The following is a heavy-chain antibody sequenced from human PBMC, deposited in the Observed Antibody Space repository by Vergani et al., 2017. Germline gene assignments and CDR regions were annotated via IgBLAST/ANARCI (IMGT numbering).Heavy chain of an antibody. CDR3: ARGPPLYGDYVPPIDY. CDR1: GFTVSSNY. J-gene: IGHJ4*02. D-gene: IGHD4-17*01. V-gene: IGHV3-66*02. Sequence: EVQLVESGGGLVQPGGSLRLSCAASGFTVSSNYMSWVRQAPGKGLEWVSVIYSGGSTYYADSVKGRFTISRDNSKNTLYLQMNSLRAEDTAVYYCARGPPLYGDYVPPIDYWGQGTLVTVSS. CDR2: IYSGGST.